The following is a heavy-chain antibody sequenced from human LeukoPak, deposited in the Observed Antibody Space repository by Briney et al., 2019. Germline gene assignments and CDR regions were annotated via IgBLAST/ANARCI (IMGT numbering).Heavy chain of an antibody. D-gene: IGHD6-6*01. CDR1: GYTLTELS. J-gene: IGHJ6*03. CDR2: FDPEDGET. V-gene: IGHV1-24*01. Sequence: ASVKVSCKVSGYTLTELSMHWVRQAPGKGLEWMGGFDPEDGETIYAQKFQGRVTMTEDTSTDTAYMELSSLRSEDTAVYYCARVYIAARPYYYYMDVWGKGTTVTVSS. CDR3: ARVYIAARPYYYYMDV.